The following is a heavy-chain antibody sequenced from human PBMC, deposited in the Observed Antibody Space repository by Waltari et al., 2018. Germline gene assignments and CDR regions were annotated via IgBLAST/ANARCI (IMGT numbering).Heavy chain of an antibody. CDR3: ARENTYCGGDCYSDYYYYGMDV. Sequence: QVQLQESGPGLVKPSETLSLTCAVSGYSISSGYYWGWIRQPPGKGLEWIGSIYHSGGTYYNPSLKSRVTISVDTSKNQFSLKLSSVTAADTAVYYCARENTYCGGDCYSDYYYYGMDVWGQGTTVTVSS. CDR1: GYSISSGYY. V-gene: IGHV4-38-2*02. J-gene: IGHJ6*02. CDR2: IYHSGGT. D-gene: IGHD2-21*01.